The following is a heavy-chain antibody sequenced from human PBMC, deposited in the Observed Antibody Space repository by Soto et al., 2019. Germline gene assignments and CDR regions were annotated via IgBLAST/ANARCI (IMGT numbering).Heavy chain of an antibody. CDR3: ARDLYCSGGSCYQKQYGMDV. Sequence: ASVKVSCKASRGTFSSYAISWVRQAPGQGLEWMGGSIPIFGTANHAQKFQGRVTITADESTSTAYMELSSLRSEDTAVYYCARDLYCSGGSCYQKQYGMDVWGQGPTVTVSS. J-gene: IGHJ6*02. CDR1: RGTFSSYA. CDR2: SIPIFGTA. V-gene: IGHV1-69*13. D-gene: IGHD2-15*01.